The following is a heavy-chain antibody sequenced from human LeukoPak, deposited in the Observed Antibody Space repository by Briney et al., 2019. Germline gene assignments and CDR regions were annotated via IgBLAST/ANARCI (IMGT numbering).Heavy chain of an antibody. J-gene: IGHJ4*02. Sequence: SETLSLTCTVPDTSINTYYWSWIRQPAGKGLEWIGHIYTTGTTNYNPSLKSRVTMSIDTSKNQFSLNLRSVTAADTAVYYCAKVAKYYYGSETYFFFDHWGQGTLVTVSS. V-gene: IGHV4-4*07. D-gene: IGHD3-10*01. CDR2: IYTTGTT. CDR3: AKVAKYYYGSETYFFFDH. CDR1: DTSINTYY.